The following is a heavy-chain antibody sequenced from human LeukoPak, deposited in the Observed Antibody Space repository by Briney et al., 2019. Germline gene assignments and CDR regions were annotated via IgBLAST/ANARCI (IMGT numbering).Heavy chain of an antibody. Sequence: GGSLRLSCAASGFTFSSYEMSWVRQAPGKGLEWVSVIYSGGSTYYADSVKGRFTISRDNSKNTLYLQMNSLRAEDTAVYYCARDSWGSSGDEDYWGQGTLVTVSS. CDR2: IYSGGST. V-gene: IGHV3-53*01. D-gene: IGHD3-16*01. CDR1: GFTFSSYE. J-gene: IGHJ4*02. CDR3: ARDSWGSSGDEDY.